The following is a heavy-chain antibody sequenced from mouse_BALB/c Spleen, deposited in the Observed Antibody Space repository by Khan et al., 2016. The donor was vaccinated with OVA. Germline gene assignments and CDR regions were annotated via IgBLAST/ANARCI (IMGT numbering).Heavy chain of an antibody. J-gene: IGHJ4*01. V-gene: IGHV1S135*01. CDR2: IDPFNGGT. CDR3: ARGGLGLRADAMDY. D-gene: IGHD3-1*01. CDR1: GYSFTSYY. Sequence: EVQLQQSGPELMKPGASVKISCKASGYSFTSYYIHWVKQSPGKSLEWIGYIDPFNGGTSYNQKFKGKATLTLDRSSSTAYMHLSSLTSEDSAVYYGARGGLGLRADAMDYWGQGTSVTVSS.